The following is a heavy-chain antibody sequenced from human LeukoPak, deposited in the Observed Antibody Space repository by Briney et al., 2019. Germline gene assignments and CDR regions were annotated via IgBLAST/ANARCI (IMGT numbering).Heavy chain of an antibody. CDR1: GDSVSSNSAA. CDR3: AREVTDAFDI. V-gene: IGHV6-1*01. D-gene: IGHD3-10*01. Sequence: SQTLSLTCAISGDSVSSNSAAWNWNRQSPSRGLEWLGRTYYRSKWYNDYAVSVKGRITINPDTSKNQFSLQLNSVTPEDTAVYYCAREVTDAFDIWGQGTMVTVSS. J-gene: IGHJ3*02. CDR2: TYYRSKWYN.